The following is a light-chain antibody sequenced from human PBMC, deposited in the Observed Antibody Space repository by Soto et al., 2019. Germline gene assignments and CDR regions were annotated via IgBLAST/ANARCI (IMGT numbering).Light chain of an antibody. V-gene: IGKV3-20*01. CDR2: GAS. CDR3: QQFGNSPYT. CDR1: QSVSSSY. J-gene: IGKJ2*01. Sequence: EIVLTQSPGTLSLSPGERATLSCRASQSVSSSYLAGYQQKPGQAPRLLIYGASSRPTGIPDRFSGSGSGTDFTLTISRLEPEDFAVYYCQQFGNSPYTFGQGTRLEIK.